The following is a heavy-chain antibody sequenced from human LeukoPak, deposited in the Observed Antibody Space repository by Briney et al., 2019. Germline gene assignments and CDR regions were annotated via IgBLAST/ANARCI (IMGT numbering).Heavy chain of an antibody. CDR1: GYTFTGYY. CDR2: INPNSGGT. J-gene: IGHJ3*02. CDR3: ASVYYDFWSGPTSDAFDI. Sequence: ASVTVSCMASGYTFTGYYMHWVRQAPGQGLEWMGWINPNSGGTNYAQKFQGRVTMTRDTSISTAYMELSRLRSDDTAVYYCASVYYDFWSGPTSDAFDIWGQGTMVTVSS. D-gene: IGHD3-3*01. V-gene: IGHV1-2*02.